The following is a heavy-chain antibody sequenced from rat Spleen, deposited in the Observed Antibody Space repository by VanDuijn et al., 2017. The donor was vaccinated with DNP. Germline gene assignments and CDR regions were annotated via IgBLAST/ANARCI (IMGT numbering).Heavy chain of an antibody. CDR3: TREPRFDY. J-gene: IGHJ2*01. CDR1: GFSLTNYN. Sequence: QVQLKESGPGLVQPSQTLSLTCPVAGFSLTNYNVHLVRQPPGKGLEWLGVIWKHGATRYNSALKSRLSFSKATSKSQVFLKMNSLQTEDTAIYFCTREPRFDYWGQGVMVTVSS. CDR2: IWKHGAT. V-gene: IGHV2-41*01.